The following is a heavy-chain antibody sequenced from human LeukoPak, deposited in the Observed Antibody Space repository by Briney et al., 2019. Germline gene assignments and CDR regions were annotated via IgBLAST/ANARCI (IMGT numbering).Heavy chain of an antibody. D-gene: IGHD6-19*01. CDR2: IYYSGST. CDR1: GGSITSYY. Sequence: SETLSLTCTVSGGSITSYYWSWIRQPPGKGLEWIGYIYYSGSTNYNPSLKNRVTISVDTSKNQFSLKLSSVTAADTAVYYCARGKAGYSSGWDYWGQGTLVTVSS. CDR3: ARGKAGYSSGWDY. V-gene: IGHV4-59*01. J-gene: IGHJ4*02.